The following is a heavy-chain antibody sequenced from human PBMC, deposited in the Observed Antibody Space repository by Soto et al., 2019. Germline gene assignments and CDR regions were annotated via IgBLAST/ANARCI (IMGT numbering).Heavy chain of an antibody. J-gene: IGHJ5*02. D-gene: IGHD1-1*01. CDR2: ISYDGSNK. CDR1: GFTFSSYA. V-gene: IGHV3-30-3*02. Sequence: QVQLVESGGGVVQPGRSLRLSCAASGFTFSSYAMHWVRQAPGKGLEWVAVISYDGSNKYYADSVKGRFTISRDNSKNTLYLQMNSLRAEDTAVYYCAQAGTPSWKYNWFDPWGQGTLVTVSS. CDR3: AQAGTPSWKYNWFDP.